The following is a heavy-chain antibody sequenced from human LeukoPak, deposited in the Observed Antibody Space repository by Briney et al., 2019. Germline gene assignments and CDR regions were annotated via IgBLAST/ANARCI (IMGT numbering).Heavy chain of an antibody. CDR1: GYTFTSYY. CDR2: INPSGGST. J-gene: IGHJ5*02. V-gene: IGHV1-46*01. CDR3: ARASDYDFWSGYPDNWFDP. Sequence: ASVKVSCKASGYTFTSYYMHWVRQAPGQGLEWMGIINPSGGSTSYAQKFQGRVTMTRDMSTSTVYMELSSLRSEDTAVYYCARASDYDFWSGYPDNWFDPWGQGTLVTVSS. D-gene: IGHD3-3*01.